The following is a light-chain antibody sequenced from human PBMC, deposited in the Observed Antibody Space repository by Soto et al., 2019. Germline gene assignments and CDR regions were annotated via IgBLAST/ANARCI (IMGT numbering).Light chain of an antibody. CDR1: QSVSSSY. CDR3: QQYGSSPTT. Sequence: VLTQSPGTLSLSPGERATISCRASQSVSSSYLAWYQQKPGQAPRLLIYGASSRATGIPDRFSGSGSGTDFTLTISRLEPEDFAVYYCQQYGSSPTTFGQGTKVDIK. J-gene: IGKJ1*01. CDR2: GAS. V-gene: IGKV3-20*01.